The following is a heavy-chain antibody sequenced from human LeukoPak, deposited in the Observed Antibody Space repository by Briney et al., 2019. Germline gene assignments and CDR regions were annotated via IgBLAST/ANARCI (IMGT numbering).Heavy chain of an antibody. CDR1: GYDFTDYS. Sequence: GESLKVSCKASGYDFTDYSIQWVRQAPGQRLEWMGWVNTGNGHTRYSPKFQGRVTIVRDTSASTAYMDLSSLTSEDTALYYCARGQWVGTTQAYYLQYWGQGTLVAVSS. V-gene: IGHV1-3*04. D-gene: IGHD1-26*01. J-gene: IGHJ4*02. CDR2: VNTGNGHT. CDR3: ARGQWVGTTQAYYLQY.